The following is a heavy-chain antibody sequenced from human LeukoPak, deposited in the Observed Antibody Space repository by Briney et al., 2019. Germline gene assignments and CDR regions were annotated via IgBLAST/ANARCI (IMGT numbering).Heavy chain of an antibody. CDR1: GGSISSSPYY. CDR2: IYYSGTT. Sequence: SETLSLTCTVSGGSISSSPYYWGWIRQPPGKGLEWIGNIYYSGTTFYNPSLKSRVTISVDKSKNQFSLKLSSVTAADTAVFYCARHTATMTYFDYWGQGTLVTVSS. D-gene: IGHD5-12*01. J-gene: IGHJ4*02. CDR3: ARHTATMTYFDY. V-gene: IGHV4-39*01.